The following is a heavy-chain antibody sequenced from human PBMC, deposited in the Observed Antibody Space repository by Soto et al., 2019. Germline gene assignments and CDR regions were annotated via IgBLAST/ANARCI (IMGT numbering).Heavy chain of an antibody. J-gene: IGHJ6*02. CDR1: GYSFTNYW. D-gene: IGHD3-22*01. Sequence: GESLKISCKGSGYSFTNYWIGWVRQMPGKGLEWMGIIYPGDSDTRYSPSFQGQVTISADKSISTAYLQWSSLKASDTAMYYRARQDGGYYYDTSGYYSSMEVWGQGTTVTVSS. V-gene: IGHV5-51*01. CDR3: ARQDGGYYYDTSGYYSSMEV. CDR2: IYPGDSDT.